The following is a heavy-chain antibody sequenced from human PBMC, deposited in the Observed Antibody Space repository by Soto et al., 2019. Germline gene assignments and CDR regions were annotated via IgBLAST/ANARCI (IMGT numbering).Heavy chain of an antibody. D-gene: IGHD3-10*01. CDR3: GRDDYGIFHY. V-gene: IGHV1-2*02. CDR1: GYSISAYY. CDR2: IDPKNGGT. J-gene: IGHJ4*02. Sequence: QVQLVQSGTEVKKPGASVKVSCQASGYSISAYYIHWVRQAPGQGLEWMGWIDPKNGGTVSAQKFKGRLTMTRDTSISTVYMDLSGLTSDDTALYYCGRDDYGIFHYWGQGSLVTVSS.